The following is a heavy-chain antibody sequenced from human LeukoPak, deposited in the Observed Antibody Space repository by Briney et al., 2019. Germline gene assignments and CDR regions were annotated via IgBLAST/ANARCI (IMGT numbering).Heavy chain of an antibody. V-gene: IGHV4-61*01. Sequence: SETLSLTCTVSGGSVSSGSYYWSWIRQPPGKGLEWIGYIYYSGSTNYNPSLKSRVTISVDTSKNQFSLKLSSVTAADTAVYYCARDFRIAATYYYGMDVWGQGTTVTVSS. J-gene: IGHJ6*02. D-gene: IGHD6-13*01. CDR1: GGSVSSGSYY. CDR2: IYYSGST. CDR3: ARDFRIAATYYYGMDV.